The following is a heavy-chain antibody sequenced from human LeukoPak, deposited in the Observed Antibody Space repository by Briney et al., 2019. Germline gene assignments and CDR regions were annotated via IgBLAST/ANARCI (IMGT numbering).Heavy chain of an antibody. D-gene: IGHD3-9*01. CDR2: INHSGST. CDR3: ARAFDYRYVRGAFDI. CDR1: GGSITTSSYY. J-gene: IGHJ3*02. Sequence: SETLSLTCTVSGGSITTSSYYWGWIRQPPGKGLEWIGEINHSGSTNYNPSLKSRVTISVDTSKNQFSLKLSSVTAADTAVYYCARAFDYRYVRGAFDIWGQGTMVTVSS. V-gene: IGHV4-39*07.